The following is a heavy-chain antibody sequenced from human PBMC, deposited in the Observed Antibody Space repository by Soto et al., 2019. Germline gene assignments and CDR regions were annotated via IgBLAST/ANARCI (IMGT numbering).Heavy chain of an antibody. CDR3: ARGSGYNAFFAY. D-gene: IGHD6-25*01. CDR2: IFHAGSA. CDR1: GGSTSSDGYY. V-gene: IGHV4-31*03. J-gene: IGHJ4*02. Sequence: SETLSLTCTVSGGSTSSDGYYWSWIRQHPRKGLEWIGYIFHAGSAHYNPTLKSRVVMSVDASNNQFSLKMTPVTVADTALYYCARGSGYNAFFAYWGQGHLVTVSS.